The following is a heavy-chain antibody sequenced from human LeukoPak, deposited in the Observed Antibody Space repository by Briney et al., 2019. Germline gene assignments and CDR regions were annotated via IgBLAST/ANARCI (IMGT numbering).Heavy chain of an antibody. CDR2: ISSSSSYI. CDR1: GFTFSSYS. CDR3: AKDQGRSTAGKDY. J-gene: IGHJ4*02. V-gene: IGHV3-21*04. Sequence: PGGSLRLSCAASGFTFSSYSMNWVRQAPGKGLEWVSSISSSSSYIYYADSVKGRFTISRDNAKNTLYLQMNSLGAEDTAVYYCAKDQGRSTAGKDYWGQGTLVTVSS. D-gene: IGHD3-10*01.